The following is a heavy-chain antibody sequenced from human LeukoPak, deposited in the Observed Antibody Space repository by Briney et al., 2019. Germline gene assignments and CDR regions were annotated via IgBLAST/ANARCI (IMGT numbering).Heavy chain of an antibody. D-gene: IGHD3-22*01. J-gene: IGHJ4*02. V-gene: IGHV3-23*01. CDR1: GFTFSSYA. Sequence: GGSLRLSCAASGFTFSSYAMSWVRQAPGKGLEWVSAISGSGGSTYYADSVKGRFTISRDNSKNTLYLQMNSLRAGDTAVYYCAKVSRYYDSSGPVDYWGQGTLVTVSS. CDR3: AKVSRYYDSSGPVDY. CDR2: ISGSGGST.